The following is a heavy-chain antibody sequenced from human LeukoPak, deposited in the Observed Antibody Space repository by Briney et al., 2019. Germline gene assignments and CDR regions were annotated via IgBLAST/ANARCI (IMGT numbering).Heavy chain of an antibody. CDR3: AKDFRIGYSAHFDS. CDR1: GFTFRSHA. D-gene: IGHD2-21*01. CDR2: IYENGGTT. Sequence: GGSLRLSCVGSGFTFRSHAMSWVRQAPEKGLESVSGIYENGGTTYYADSVKGRFSISRDNSKNTLYLQMDSLRGEDTAVYYCAKDFRIGYSAHFDSWGQGALVTVSS. J-gene: IGHJ4*02. V-gene: IGHV3-23*01.